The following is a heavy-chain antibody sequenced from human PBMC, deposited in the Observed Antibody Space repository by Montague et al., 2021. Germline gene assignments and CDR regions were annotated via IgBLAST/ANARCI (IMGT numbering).Heavy chain of an antibody. CDR1: GGSLSEYY. Sequence: ETLSLTCGVYGGSLSEYYWTWIRQSPAKWLEWIGEVRHIGSTNYNPSLKSRVTMSVDKSKTQFSLKLRSVTAADTAVYYCASDRGPFDYWGQGTVVTVSS. D-gene: IGHD3-10*01. CDR2: VRHIGST. V-gene: IGHV4-34*01. CDR3: ASDRGPFDY. J-gene: IGHJ4*02.